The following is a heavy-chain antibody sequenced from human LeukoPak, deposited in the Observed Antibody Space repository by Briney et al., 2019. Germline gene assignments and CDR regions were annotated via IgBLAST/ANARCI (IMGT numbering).Heavy chain of an antibody. V-gene: IGHV2-5*01. J-gene: IGHJ4*02. CDR1: EFSLSTSGVG. CDR3: TQSRSIWIPPDY. Sequence: SGPTLVKPTETLTLTCTCSEFSLSTSGVGVGWIRQPPGTALEWLALIYWNDDKRYSPSLKSRLTITKDTSRNQVVLTLTNMDLVDTATYYCTQSRSIWIPPDYWGQGTLVTVSS. D-gene: IGHD5-18*01. CDR2: IYWNDDK.